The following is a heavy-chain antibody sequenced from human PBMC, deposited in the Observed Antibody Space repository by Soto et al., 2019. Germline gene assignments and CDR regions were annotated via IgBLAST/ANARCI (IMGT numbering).Heavy chain of an antibody. J-gene: IGHJ6*02. V-gene: IGHV1-69*06. D-gene: IGHD3-3*01. CDR3: ARDRITIFGVVIPKGYYGMDV. CDR1: GGTFSSYA. Sequence: SVKVSCKASGGTFSSYAISWVRQAPGQGLEWMGGIIPIFGTANYAQKFQGRVTITADKSTSTAYMELSSLRSEDTAVYYCARDRITIFGVVIPKGYYGMDVWGQGTTVTVSS. CDR2: IIPIFGTA.